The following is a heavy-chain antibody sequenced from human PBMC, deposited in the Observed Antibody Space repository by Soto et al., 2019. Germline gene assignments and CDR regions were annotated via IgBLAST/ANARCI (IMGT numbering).Heavy chain of an antibody. CDR1: GFTFSSYA. J-gene: IGHJ4*02. V-gene: IGHV3-23*01. D-gene: IGHD6-6*01. CDR3: ANMYSSSSGVCY. Sequence: GWSLRLSCVASGFTFSSYAMSWVRRAPGKGLEWVSAISGSGSSTYYADSVKGRFTISRDNSKNTLYLQMNSLRAEDTAVYYLANMYSSSSGVCYWGQGTSVTVSS. CDR2: ISGSGSST.